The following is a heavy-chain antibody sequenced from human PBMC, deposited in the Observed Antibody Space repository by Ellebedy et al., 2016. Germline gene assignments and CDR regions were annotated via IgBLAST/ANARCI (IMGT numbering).Heavy chain of an antibody. CDR3: ARGSHYMKLVVITSDAFDI. Sequence: SETLSLTCTVSGGSISSNSYYWGWIRQPPGKGLEWIGSIYYSGSTYYNPSLKSRVTISVDTSKNQFSLNLTSVTAADAAVYYCARGSHYMKLVVITSDAFDIWGQGTRVTVSS. J-gene: IGHJ3*02. CDR1: GGSISSNSYY. CDR2: IYYSGST. V-gene: IGHV4-39*07. D-gene: IGHD3-22*01.